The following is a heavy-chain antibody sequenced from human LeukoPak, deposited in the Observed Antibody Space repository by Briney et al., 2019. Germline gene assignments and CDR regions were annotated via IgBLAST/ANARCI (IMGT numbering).Heavy chain of an antibody. Sequence: GGSLRLSCAASGFTFSSYWMSWVRQAPGKGLEWVANIKQDGSEKYYVDSVKGRFTISRDNAKNSLYLQMNSLRAEDTAVYYCAREGVYYDYVWGSHRYTDPPFDYWGQGTLVTVSS. CDR2: IKQDGSEK. J-gene: IGHJ4*02. D-gene: IGHD3-16*02. V-gene: IGHV3-7*01. CDR3: AREGVYYDYVWGSHRYTDPPFDY. CDR1: GFTFSSYW.